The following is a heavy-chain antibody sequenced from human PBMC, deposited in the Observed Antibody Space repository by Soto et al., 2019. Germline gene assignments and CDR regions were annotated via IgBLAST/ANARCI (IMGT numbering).Heavy chain of an antibody. CDR2: GRNKVNNYTP. CDR3: VRVGYCNACGCPPLHC. J-gene: IGHJ4*02. D-gene: IGHD2-15*01. Sequence: DVQLVESGGGLVQSGGSLRLSCAASGFTFSDYHIDWVRQAPGKGLEWIGRGRNKVNNYTPEYAASVKGRFTISRDDSRLSTHLQMSCLTTKDTPMYYCVRVGYCNACGCPPLHCWGQGTLVIVSS. CDR1: GFTFSDYH. V-gene: IGHV3-72*01.